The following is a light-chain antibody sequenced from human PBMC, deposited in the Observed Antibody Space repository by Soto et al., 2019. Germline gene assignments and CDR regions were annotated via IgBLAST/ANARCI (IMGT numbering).Light chain of an antibody. Sequence: QPVLTQPSSLSASPGASASLTCTLRSGINVGTYRIYWYQQKPGSPPQYLLRYKSDSDKQQGSGVPSRFSGSKDASANAGILLISALQSEHEADYYCMIWHSSASVFGGGTKLTVL. V-gene: IGLV5-45*03. CDR2: YKSDSDK. CDR1: SGINVGTYR. J-gene: IGLJ2*01. CDR3: MIWHSSASV.